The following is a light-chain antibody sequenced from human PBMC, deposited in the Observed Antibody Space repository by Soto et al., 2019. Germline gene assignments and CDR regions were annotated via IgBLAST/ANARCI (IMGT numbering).Light chain of an antibody. CDR2: KAS. V-gene: IGKV1-5*03. J-gene: IGKJ1*01. Sequence: DIQMTQSPATLAASVVDIVSITCRASQRIDTWLAWYQQKPGKAPNHLIYKASRLQSGVPSRFSGSGYGTEFTLTISSLKPEDFATYYCQEYRNHYGTFXQWTKVDIK. CDR3: QEYRNHYGT. CDR1: QRIDTW.